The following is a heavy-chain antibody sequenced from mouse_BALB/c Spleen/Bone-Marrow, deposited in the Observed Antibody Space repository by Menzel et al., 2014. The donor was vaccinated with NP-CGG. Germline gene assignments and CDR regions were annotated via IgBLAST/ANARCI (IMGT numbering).Heavy chain of an antibody. CDR1: GFTFSNSW. J-gene: IGHJ3*01. CDR2: IRLKSNNYAT. Sequence: EVKVEQSGGGLVQPGGSMKLSCVASGFTFSNSWMNWVRQSPEKGLEWVAEIRLKSNNYATHYAESVKGRFTISRDDSKSSVYLQMNNLRAEDTGIYYCTSMRRRRFAYWGQGTLVTVSA. D-gene: IGHD2-3*01. V-gene: IGHV6-6*02. CDR3: TSMRRRRFAY.